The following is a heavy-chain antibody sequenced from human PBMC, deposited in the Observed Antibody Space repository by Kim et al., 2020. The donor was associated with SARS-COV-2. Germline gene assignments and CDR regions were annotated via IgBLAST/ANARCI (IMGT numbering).Heavy chain of an antibody. D-gene: IGHD3-9*01. Sequence: AQKFQGRVTMTRDTSTSTVYMELSSLRSEDTAVYYCARGAVLRYFDWFDYWGQGTLVTVSS. J-gene: IGHJ4*02. V-gene: IGHV1-46*01. CDR3: ARGAVLRYFDWFDY.